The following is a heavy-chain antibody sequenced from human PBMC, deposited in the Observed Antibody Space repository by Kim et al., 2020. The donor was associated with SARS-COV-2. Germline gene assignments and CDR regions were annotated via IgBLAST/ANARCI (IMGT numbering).Heavy chain of an antibody. J-gene: IGHJ4*02. V-gene: IGHV4-4*02. CDR2: IYHSGST. CDR3: ARKGRGSGYDDLFDY. D-gene: IGHD5-12*01. Sequence: SETLSLTCAVSGGSISSSNWWNWVRQPPGKGLEWIGEIYHSGSTNYNPSLKSRVTISVDKSKNQFSLKLSSVTAADTAVYYCARKGRGSGYDDLFDYWGQGTLVTVSS. CDR1: GGSISSSNW.